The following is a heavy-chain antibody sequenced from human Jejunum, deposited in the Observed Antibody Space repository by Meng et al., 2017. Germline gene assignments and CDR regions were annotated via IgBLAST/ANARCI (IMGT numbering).Heavy chain of an antibody. CDR3: ARGKGSYGSVLDY. Sequence: LQLQESAPGLAKPSETLSLTCTGSGGSINSLYWGWIRQPPGKGLEWIGNFYYDGRTYYNPSLKSRVTISIDTSKNQFSLKLSSVTAADTAVYYCARGKGSYGSVLDYWGQGTLLTVSS. J-gene: IGHJ4*02. V-gene: IGHV4-39*07. D-gene: IGHD1-26*01. CDR1: GGSINSLY. CDR2: FYYDGRT.